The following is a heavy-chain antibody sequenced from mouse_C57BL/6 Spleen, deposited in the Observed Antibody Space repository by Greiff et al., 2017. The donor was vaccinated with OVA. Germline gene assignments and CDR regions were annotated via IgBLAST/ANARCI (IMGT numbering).Heavy chain of an antibody. Sequence: QVQLQQPGAELVKPGASVKLSCKASGYTFTSYWMHWVKQRPGRGLEWIGWIDPNSGGTKYTEKFKSKATLTADKSSSTAYMQLSSLTSEDSAVCYCARESTVVPNWYFCVWGTGTTVTVSS. J-gene: IGHJ1*03. D-gene: IGHD1-1*01. CDR2: IDPNSGGT. V-gene: IGHV1-72*01. CDR3: ARESTVVPNWYFCV. CDR1: GYTFTSYW.